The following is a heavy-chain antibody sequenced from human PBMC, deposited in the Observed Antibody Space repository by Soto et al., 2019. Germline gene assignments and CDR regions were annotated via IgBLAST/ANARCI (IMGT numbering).Heavy chain of an antibody. D-gene: IGHD5-12*01. J-gene: IGHJ6*02. CDR1: GGSISSSSYY. Sequence: QLQLQESGPGLVKPSETLSLTCTVSGGSISSSSYYWGWIRQPPGKGLEWIGSIYYSGSTYYNPSLKSRVTISVDTSKNQFSLKLSSVTAADTAVYYCARPAGYSGYDFGEPKYGMDVWGQGTTVTVSS. CDR2: IYYSGST. CDR3: ARPAGYSGYDFGEPKYGMDV. V-gene: IGHV4-39*01.